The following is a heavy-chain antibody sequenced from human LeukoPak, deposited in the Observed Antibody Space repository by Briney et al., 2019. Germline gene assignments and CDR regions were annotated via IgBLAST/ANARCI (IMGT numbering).Heavy chain of an antibody. J-gene: IGHJ4*02. Sequence: GGSLRLSCAASGFTFSSYGMRWVRQAPSKGLEWVAVIWYDGSNKYYADSVKGRFTISRDNSKNTLYLQMNSLRAEDTAVYYCARGPPPISGSYPLQYYFDYWGQGTLVTVSS. CDR2: IWYDGSNK. D-gene: IGHD3-10*01. CDR1: GFTFSSYG. V-gene: IGHV3-30*19. CDR3: ARGPPPISGSYPLQYYFDY.